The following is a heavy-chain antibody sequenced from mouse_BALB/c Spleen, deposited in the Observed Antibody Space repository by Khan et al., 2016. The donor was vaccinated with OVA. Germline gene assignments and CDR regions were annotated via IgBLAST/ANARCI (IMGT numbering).Heavy chain of an antibody. CDR3: ARSGETSHSMGY. V-gene: IGHV1-76*01. J-gene: IGHJ4*01. CDR2: IYPGTGST. Sequence: QVQLKQSGAELVRPGASVKLSCKTSGFIFTSYWIHWVKQRSGQGLEWLARIYPGTGSTNYNEKFKGEATLTADKSSSTAYMHLSSLKSEDSTDYFCARSGETSHSMGYWGQGTSVTVAS. CDR1: GFIFTSYW. D-gene: IGHD3-1*01.